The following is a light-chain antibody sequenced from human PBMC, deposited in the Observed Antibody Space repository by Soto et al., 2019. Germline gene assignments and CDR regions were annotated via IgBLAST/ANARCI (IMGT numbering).Light chain of an antibody. CDR3: QQTYSTPIFT. Sequence: DIQMTQAPASLSASVGDRVTITCRASQSISNYLNWYQHKVGKAPKLLISAASTLQSGVPSRFSGSGSRTDFTLTIRSLQPEDFATYFCQQTYSTPIFTFGPGTKVAI. CDR2: AAS. J-gene: IGKJ3*01. CDR1: QSISNY. V-gene: IGKV1-39*01.